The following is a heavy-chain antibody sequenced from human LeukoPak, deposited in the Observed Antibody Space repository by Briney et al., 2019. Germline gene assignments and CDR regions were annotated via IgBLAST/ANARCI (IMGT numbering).Heavy chain of an antibody. CDR3: ARTDYSNYQLGYFDY. D-gene: IGHD4-11*01. CDR2: IYYSGST. Sequence: SETLSLTCTVSGGSISSYYWSWIRQPPGKGLEWIGYIYYSGSTNYNPSLKSRVTISVDTSKNQFSLKLSSVTAADTAVYYCARTDYSNYQLGYFDYWGQGTLVTVSS. J-gene: IGHJ4*02. V-gene: IGHV4-59*01. CDR1: GGSISSYY.